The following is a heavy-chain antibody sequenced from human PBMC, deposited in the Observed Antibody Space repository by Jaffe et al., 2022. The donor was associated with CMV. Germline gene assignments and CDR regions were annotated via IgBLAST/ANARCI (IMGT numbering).Heavy chain of an antibody. CDR3: ARGSGGTKGAFDI. D-gene: IGHD2-15*01. J-gene: IGHJ3*02. CDR2: IYSGGST. Sequence: EVQLVETGGGLIQPGGSLRLSCAASGFTVSSNYMSWVRQAPGKGLEWVSVIYSGGSTYYADSVKGRFTISRDNSKNTLYLQMNSLRAEDTAVYYCARGSGGTKGAFDIWGQGTMVTVSS. CDR1: GFTVSSNY. V-gene: IGHV3-53*02.